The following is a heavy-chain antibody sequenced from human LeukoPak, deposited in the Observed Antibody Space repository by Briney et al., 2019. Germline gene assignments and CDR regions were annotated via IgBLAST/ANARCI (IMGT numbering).Heavy chain of an antibody. Sequence: GGSLRLSCAASGFTLSDHYIDWVRQAPGKGLEWVGRSRNEANAYTTDYAASVKGRFTISRDDSKDSLYLQMNSLKTEDTAVYYCARVNGVYWYFDLWGRGTLVTVSS. CDR1: GFTLSDHY. CDR2: SRNEANAYTT. CDR3: ARVNGVYWYFDL. V-gene: IGHV3-72*01. D-gene: IGHD3-10*01. J-gene: IGHJ2*01.